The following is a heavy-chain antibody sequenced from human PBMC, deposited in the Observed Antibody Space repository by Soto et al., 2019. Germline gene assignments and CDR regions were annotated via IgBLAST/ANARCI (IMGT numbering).Heavy chain of an antibody. CDR3: ARGGTSGWLKGAYDV. J-gene: IGHJ3*01. V-gene: IGHV1-69*01. CDR2: IIPMFGIP. D-gene: IGHD6-19*01. Sequence: VQLVQSGAEVKKPGSSVKVSCKASGGTLSKHAITWVRRAPGQGLEWLGGIIPMFGIPNYPQKFQGRVTISADDSTNTSHMELNSLTSEDTAIYYCARGGTSGWLKGAYDVWGQGTMVTVS. CDR1: GGTLSKHA.